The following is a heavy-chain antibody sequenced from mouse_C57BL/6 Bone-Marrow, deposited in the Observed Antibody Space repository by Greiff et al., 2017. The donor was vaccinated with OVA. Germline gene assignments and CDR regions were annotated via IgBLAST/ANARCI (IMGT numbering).Heavy chain of an antibody. CDR2: ISYDGSN. Sequence: VQLKESGPGLVKPSQSLSLTCSVTGYSITSGYYWNWIRQFPGNKLEWMGYISYDGSNNYNPSLKNRISITRDTSKNQFFLKLNSVTTEDTATYYCARAEDLYYFDYWGQGTTLTVSS. CDR1: GYSITSGYY. V-gene: IGHV3-6*01. J-gene: IGHJ2*01. CDR3: ARAEDLYYFDY.